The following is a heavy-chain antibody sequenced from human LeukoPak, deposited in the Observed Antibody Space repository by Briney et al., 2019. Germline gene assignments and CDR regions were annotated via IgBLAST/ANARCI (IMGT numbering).Heavy chain of an antibody. CDR1: GFTFSSYG. Sequence: GGSLRLSCAASGFTFSSYGMHWVRQAPGKGLEWVAVIWYGGSNKYYADSVKGRFTISRDNSKNTLYLQMNSLRAEDTAVYYCAKASGYWDAFDIWGQGTMVTVSS. CDR2: IWYGGSNK. D-gene: IGHD3-3*01. J-gene: IGHJ3*02. V-gene: IGHV3-30*02. CDR3: AKASGYWDAFDI.